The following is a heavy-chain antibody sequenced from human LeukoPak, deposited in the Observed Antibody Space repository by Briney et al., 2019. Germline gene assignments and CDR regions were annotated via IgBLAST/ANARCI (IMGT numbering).Heavy chain of an antibody. Sequence: PSETLSLTCTVSGGSISSYYWSWIRQPAGKGLEWIGRIYTSGSTNYNPSLKSRVTMSVDTSKNQFSLKLSSVTAADTAVYYCARQVRGDGDYLPYWYFDLWGRGTLDTVSS. CDR1: GGSISSYY. V-gene: IGHV4-4*07. CDR3: ARQVRGDGDYLPYWYFDL. D-gene: IGHD4-17*01. J-gene: IGHJ2*01. CDR2: IYTSGST.